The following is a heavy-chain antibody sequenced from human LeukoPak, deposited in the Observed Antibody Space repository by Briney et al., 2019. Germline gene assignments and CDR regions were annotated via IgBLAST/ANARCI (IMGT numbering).Heavy chain of an antibody. V-gene: IGHV3-21*04. Sequence: KPGGSLRLSCAASGFTFSSYSVNWVRQAPGKGLEWVSSISSSSSYIYYADSVKGRFTISRDNSKNTLYLQMNSLGAEDTAVYYCAKAIYSSGWYGYWGQGTLVTVSS. CDR1: GFTFSSYS. CDR3: AKAIYSSGWYGY. J-gene: IGHJ4*02. D-gene: IGHD6-19*01. CDR2: ISSSSSYI.